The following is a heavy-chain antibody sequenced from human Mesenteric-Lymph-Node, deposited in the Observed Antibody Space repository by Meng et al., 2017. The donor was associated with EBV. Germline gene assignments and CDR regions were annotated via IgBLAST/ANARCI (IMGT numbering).Heavy chain of an antibody. V-gene: IGHV4-34*01. J-gene: IGHJ4*02. CDR1: GGSSSGYY. Sequence: QRQLKQWGAGLLKPSETLSLTCAVYGGSSSGYYWSWIRQPPGKGLEWIGEINHSGSTNYNPSLKSRVTISVDTSKNQFSLKLSSVTAADTAVYYCARVSLIWGGATLWGQGTLVTVSS. D-gene: IGHD3-16*01. CDR3: ARVSLIWGGATL. CDR2: INHSGST.